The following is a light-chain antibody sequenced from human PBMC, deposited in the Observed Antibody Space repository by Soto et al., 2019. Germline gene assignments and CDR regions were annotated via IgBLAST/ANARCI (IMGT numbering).Light chain of an antibody. Sequence: DIQMTQSPSSLSASVGDRVTITCRASQSISSYLNWYQQKPGKAPKLLIYAASSLQSGVPSGFSGSGSGTDFTLTISSLQPEDFATYYCQQSYSTPRTFGQGTK. V-gene: IGKV1-39*01. CDR1: QSISSY. CDR2: AAS. CDR3: QQSYSTPRT. J-gene: IGKJ1*01.